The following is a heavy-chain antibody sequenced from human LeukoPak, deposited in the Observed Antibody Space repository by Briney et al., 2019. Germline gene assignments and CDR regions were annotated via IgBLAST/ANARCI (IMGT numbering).Heavy chain of an antibody. V-gene: IGHV4-39*07. CDR1: GGSINNTIFY. Sequence: SETLSLTCTVSGGSINNTIFYWGWIRQPPGKELEWIGTVYYSGINYSSPSLKSRLTISVDTSENQFSLKLSSVTAADTAVYYCARVVVGVDNWFDPWGQGTLVIVSS. D-gene: IGHD1-26*01. CDR2: VYYSGIN. CDR3: ARVVVGVDNWFDP. J-gene: IGHJ5*02.